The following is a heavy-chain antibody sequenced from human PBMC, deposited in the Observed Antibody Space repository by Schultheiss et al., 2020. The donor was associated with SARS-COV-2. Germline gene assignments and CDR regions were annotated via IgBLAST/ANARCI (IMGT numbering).Heavy chain of an antibody. V-gene: IGHV3-48*04. Sequence: GGSLRLSCAVSGFTFSSYSMNWVRQAPGKGLEWVSYISSSGSTIYYADSVKGRFTISRDNAKNSLYLQMNSLRAEDTAVYYCAIDGIPAVVPPYYYGMDVWGQGTTVTVSS. D-gene: IGHD4-23*01. CDR1: GFTFSSYS. CDR3: AIDGIPAVVPPYYYGMDV. CDR2: ISSSGSTI. J-gene: IGHJ6*02.